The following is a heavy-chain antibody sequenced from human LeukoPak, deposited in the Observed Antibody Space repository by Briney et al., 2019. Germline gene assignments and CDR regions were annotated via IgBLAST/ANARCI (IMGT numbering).Heavy chain of an antibody. CDR3: AREYSSGWSPFDY. CDR1: GYTFTSYY. J-gene: IGHJ4*02. D-gene: IGHD6-19*01. Sequence: ASVKVSCKASGYTFTSYYMHWVRQAPGQGLEWMGLINPTGGSTGYAQKFQGRVTMTRDTSTSTVYMELSSLRSEDTAVYYCAREYSSGWSPFDYWGQGTLVTVSS. CDR2: INPTGGST. V-gene: IGHV1-46*01.